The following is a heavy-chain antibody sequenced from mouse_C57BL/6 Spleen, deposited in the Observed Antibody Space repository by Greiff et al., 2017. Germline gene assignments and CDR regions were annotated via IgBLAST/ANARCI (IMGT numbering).Heavy chain of an antibody. D-gene: IGHD2-3*01. J-gene: IGHJ2*01. Sequence: VPLHHPGAELVKPGASVKMSCKASGYTFTSYWITWVKQRPGQGLEWIGDIYPGSGSTNYNEKFKSKATLTVDTSSSTAYMQLSSLTSEDSAVYYCARRLSAYDGSLDYWGQGTTLTVSS. CDR3: ARRLSAYDGSLDY. V-gene: IGHV1-55*01. CDR2: IYPGSGST. CDR1: GYTFTSYW.